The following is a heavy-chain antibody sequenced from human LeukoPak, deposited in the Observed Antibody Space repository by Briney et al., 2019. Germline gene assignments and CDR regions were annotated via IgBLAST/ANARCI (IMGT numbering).Heavy chain of an antibody. J-gene: IGHJ4*02. D-gene: IGHD6-13*01. CDR1: GFTFSSYG. CDR2: IRYDGSNK. Sequence: GGSLRLSCAASGFTFSSYGMHWVRQAPGKGLEWVAFIRYDGSNKYYADSVKGRFTISRDNSKNTLYLQMNSLRADDTAVYYCARDSPGIAAAVLDYWGQGTLFTVSS. CDR3: ARDSPGIAAAVLDY. V-gene: IGHV3-30*02.